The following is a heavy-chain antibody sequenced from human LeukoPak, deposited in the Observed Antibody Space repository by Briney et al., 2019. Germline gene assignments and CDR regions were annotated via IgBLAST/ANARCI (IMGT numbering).Heavy chain of an antibody. CDR1: GYTFTGDY. D-gene: IGHD2-2*01. Sequence: EASVKVSCKASGYTFTGDYMHWVRQAPGQGLEWMGWINPNSGGTNYAQKFQCRVTMTRDTSISTAYMELSRLRSDDTAVYYCARGFVVVPAAMSYWGQGTLVTVSS. V-gene: IGHV1-2*02. CDR3: ARGFVVVPAAMSY. CDR2: INPNSGGT. J-gene: IGHJ4*02.